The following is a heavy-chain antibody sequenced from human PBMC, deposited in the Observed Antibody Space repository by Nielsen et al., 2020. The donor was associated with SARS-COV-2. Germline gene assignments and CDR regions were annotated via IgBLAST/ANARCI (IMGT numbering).Heavy chain of an antibody. Sequence: ASVKVSCKASGYTFTSYGISWVRQAPGQGREWMGWISDYNGNTNYAQKLQGSVTMTTDTSTSTAYMELRSLRSDDTAVYYCARAVVVVVAATVHYYYYGMDVWGQGTTVTVSS. J-gene: IGHJ6*02. D-gene: IGHD2-15*01. CDR2: ISDYNGNT. V-gene: IGHV1-18*01. CDR3: ARAVVVVVAATVHYYYYGMDV. CDR1: GYTFTSYG.